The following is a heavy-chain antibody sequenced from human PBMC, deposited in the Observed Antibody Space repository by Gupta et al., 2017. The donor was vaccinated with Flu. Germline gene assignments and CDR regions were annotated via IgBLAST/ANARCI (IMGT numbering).Heavy chain of an antibody. CDR2: ISSSSSYT. D-gene: IGHD3-22*01. CDR1: GFSFSDYY. J-gene: IGHJ5*02. Sequence: QVQLVESGGGLVKPGGSRRLSCAASGFSFSDYYMTWIRQAPGKGLEWVSYISSSSSYTNYADSVNGRFTISRNNAKNSLYLQMNSLRAEDTAVYYCAIEPHSSGSGWFDPWGQGTLVTVSS. V-gene: IGHV3-11*05. CDR3: AIEPHSSGSGWFDP.